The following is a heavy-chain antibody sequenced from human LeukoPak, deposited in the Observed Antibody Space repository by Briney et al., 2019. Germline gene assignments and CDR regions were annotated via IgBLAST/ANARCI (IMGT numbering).Heavy chain of an antibody. D-gene: IGHD6-6*01. V-gene: IGHV4-59*01. CDR3: ARGGASSKFFDD. CDR2: IYYDGTT. J-gene: IGHJ4*02. Sequence: SETLSLTCSVSGVSISNYYWSWLRQPPGKGLEWIAFIYYDGTTNYNPSLTSRATISVDTSKNQYSLNLISVTPADTAVYYCARGGASSKFFDDWGQGILVTVSS. CDR1: GVSISNYY.